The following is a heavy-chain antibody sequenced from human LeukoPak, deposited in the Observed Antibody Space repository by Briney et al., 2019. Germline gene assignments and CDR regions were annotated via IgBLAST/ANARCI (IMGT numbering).Heavy chain of an antibody. V-gene: IGHV4-31*03. J-gene: IGHJ4*02. CDR1: GGFNTSGDYY. D-gene: IGHD4-11*01. CDR2: TSYSGTT. CDR3: ARVLLSGLHYYSDY. Sequence: SQTLSLIRTVSGGFNTSGDYYWTWIRQHPGGGPERKAYTSYSGTTYHNPSPKSRCTISVDTSRNQFSLKLSSVTAAETAVYYCARVLLSGLHYYSDYWGQGTLVTVSS.